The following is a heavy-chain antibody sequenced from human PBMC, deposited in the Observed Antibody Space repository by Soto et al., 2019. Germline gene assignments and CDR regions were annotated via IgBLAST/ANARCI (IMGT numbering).Heavy chain of an antibody. V-gene: IGHV1-2*04. CDR1: GYTFTGYY. CDR3: AREYYDFWSGYDY. CDR2: INPNSGGT. D-gene: IGHD3-3*01. J-gene: IGHJ4*02. Sequence: ASVKVSCKASGYTFTGYYMHWVRQAPGQGLEWMGWINPNSGGTNYAQKFQGWVTMTRDTSISTAYMELSRLRSDDTAMYYCAREYYDFWSGYDYWGQGTLVTVSS.